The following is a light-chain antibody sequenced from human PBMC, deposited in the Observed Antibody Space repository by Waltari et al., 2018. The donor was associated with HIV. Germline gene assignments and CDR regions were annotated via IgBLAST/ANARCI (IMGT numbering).Light chain of an antibody. Sequence: QSVLTQPPSASGTPGQRVTISCSGTRSNIGSNTVNWYQLLPGTAPKLLIYNGKERPSGGPGRFSGSRSGASASLAISGLQPEDEADYYCSSWDDRLNGQGVFGGGTKLTVL. CDR1: RSNIGSNT. CDR2: NGK. J-gene: IGLJ3*02. V-gene: IGLV1-44*01. CDR3: SSWDDRLNGQGV.